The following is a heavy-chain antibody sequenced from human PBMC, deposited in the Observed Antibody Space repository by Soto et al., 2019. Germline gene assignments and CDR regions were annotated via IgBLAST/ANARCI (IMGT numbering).Heavy chain of an antibody. V-gene: IGHV3-48*03. Sequence: EVQLVESGGGLVQPGGSLRLSCAASGFTFSSHEMNWVRQAPGKGLEWVSYISSSGSTIYYADSVKGRFTISRDNAKNSLYLQMNSLRAEDTAVYYCARDMIDAFDIWGQGTMVTVSS. J-gene: IGHJ3*02. CDR1: GFTFSSHE. D-gene: IGHD3-16*01. CDR3: ARDMIDAFDI. CDR2: ISSSGSTI.